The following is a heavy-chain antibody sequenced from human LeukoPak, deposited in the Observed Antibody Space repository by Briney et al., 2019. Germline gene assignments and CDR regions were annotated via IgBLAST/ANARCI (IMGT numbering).Heavy chain of an antibody. J-gene: IGHJ6*02. D-gene: IGHD2-15*01. CDR1: GFTFSSYA. CDR2: ISYDGSNK. CDR3: ARDWVGAATSYYGMDV. V-gene: IGHV3-30*04. Sequence: PGRSLRLPCAASGFTFSSYAMHWVRQAPGKGLEWVAVISYDGSNKYYADSVKGRFTISRDNSKNTLYLQMNSLRAEDTAVYYCARDWVGAATSYYGMDVWGQGTTVTVSS.